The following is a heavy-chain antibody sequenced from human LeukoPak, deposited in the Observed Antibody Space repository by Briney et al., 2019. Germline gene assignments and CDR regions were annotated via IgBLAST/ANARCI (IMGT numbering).Heavy chain of an antibody. Sequence: KPGGSLRLSCAVSGFTFSSYSMNWVRHAPGKGLEWVSSISSSSSYIYYADSVKGRFTISRDNAKNSLYLQMNSLRAEDTAVYYCASLVGATLATDYWGQGTLVTVSS. D-gene: IGHD1-26*01. CDR3: ASLVGATLATDY. CDR2: ISSSSSYI. CDR1: GFTFSSYS. V-gene: IGHV3-21*01. J-gene: IGHJ4*02.